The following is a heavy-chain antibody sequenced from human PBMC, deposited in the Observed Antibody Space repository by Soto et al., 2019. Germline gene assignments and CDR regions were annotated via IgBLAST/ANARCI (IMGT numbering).Heavy chain of an antibody. CDR3: ARPGFGDNTWPFDY. CDR2: IYPGDSDT. J-gene: IGHJ4*02. V-gene: IGHV5-51*01. CDR1: GYRFTNYW. Sequence: GESLKISCKGSGYRFTNYWIAWVRQMPGKGLEWMGIIYPGDSDTRYSPSFQGQVTISADKSISTAYLQWSSLKASDTAIYYCARPGFGDNTWPFDYWGQGTLVTVSS. D-gene: IGHD3-10*01.